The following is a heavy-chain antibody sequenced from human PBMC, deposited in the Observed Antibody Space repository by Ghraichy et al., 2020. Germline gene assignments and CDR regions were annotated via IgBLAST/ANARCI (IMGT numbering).Heavy chain of an antibody. V-gene: IGHV3-7*03. CDR2: INQDGNSK. CDR3: ARSRWPEDY. D-gene: IGHD6-19*01. CDR1: GFTLNNYW. Sequence: SLNISCTASGFTLNNYWMSWVRQAPGKGLEWVANINQDGNSKNYVDSVKGRFTISKDNAKNSVYLQMNSLTADDTAVYYCARSRWPEDYWGQGTLVTVSS. J-gene: IGHJ4*02.